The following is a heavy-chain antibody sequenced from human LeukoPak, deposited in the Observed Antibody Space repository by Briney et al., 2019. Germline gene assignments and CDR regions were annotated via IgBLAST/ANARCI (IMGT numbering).Heavy chain of an antibody. J-gene: IGHJ4*02. CDR3: ARPSYGASDY. Sequence: GGSLKISCNGSGYRFTKSWIGRGRQMPGKGVEWLGIIYPDDSRTRYSPSFQGQVTMSVDKSISTAYLQWSSLKASDTAMYYCARPSYGASDYWGQGTLVTVSS. V-gene: IGHV5-51*01. D-gene: IGHD4-17*01. CDR1: GYRFTKSW. CDR2: IYPDDSRT.